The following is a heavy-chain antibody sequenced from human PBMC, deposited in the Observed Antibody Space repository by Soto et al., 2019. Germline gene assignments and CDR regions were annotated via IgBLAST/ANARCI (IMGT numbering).Heavy chain of an antibody. CDR2: ISWDGGST. CDR3: AKVTSTYGSRYYYGMDV. D-gene: IGHD3-10*01. Sequence: EVQLVESGGVVVQPGGSLRLSCAASGFTFDDYTMHWVRQAPGKVLEWVSLISWDGGSTYYADSVKGRFTISRDNSKNSLYLQMNSLRTEDTALYYCAKVTSTYGSRYYYGMDVWGQGTTVTVSS. V-gene: IGHV3-43*01. CDR1: GFTFDDYT. J-gene: IGHJ6*02.